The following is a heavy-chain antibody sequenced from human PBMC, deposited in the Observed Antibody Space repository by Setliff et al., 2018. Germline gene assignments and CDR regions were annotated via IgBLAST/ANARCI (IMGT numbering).Heavy chain of an antibody. CDR2: IYYSGST. CDR1: GGSISSYY. CDR3: ARTLYDYDILTGPGYYFDY. Sequence: SETLSLTCAVSGGSISSYYWNWIRQPPGKGLEWIGSIYYSGSTYYNPSLKSRVTISVDTSKNQFSLKLSSVTAADTAVYYCARTLYDYDILTGPGYYFDYWGQGTLVTVSS. V-gene: IGHV4-39*07. D-gene: IGHD3-9*01. J-gene: IGHJ4*02.